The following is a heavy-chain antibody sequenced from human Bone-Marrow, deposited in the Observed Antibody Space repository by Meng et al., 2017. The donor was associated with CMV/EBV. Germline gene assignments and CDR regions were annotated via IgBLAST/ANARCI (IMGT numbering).Heavy chain of an antibody. CDR1: GGSISSSSYY. Sequence: SETLSLTCTVSGGSISSSSYYWGWIRQPPGKGLEWIGSIYYSGSTYYNPSLKSRVTISVDTSKNQFSLKLCSVTAADTAVYYCASSHYYGSGSYYRGWFDPWGQGTLVTFSS. CDR2: IYYSGST. J-gene: IGHJ5*02. V-gene: IGHV4-39*07. CDR3: ASSHYYGSGSYYRGWFDP. D-gene: IGHD3-10*01.